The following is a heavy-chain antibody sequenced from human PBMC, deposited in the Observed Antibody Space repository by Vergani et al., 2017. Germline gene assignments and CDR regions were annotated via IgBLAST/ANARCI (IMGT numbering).Heavy chain of an antibody. D-gene: IGHD2-2*01. V-gene: IGHV1-2*02. Sequence: QVQLVQSGAEVKKPGASVKVSCKASGYTFTGYYMHWVRQAPGQGLEWMGWINPNSGGTNYAQKFQGRVTMTRDTSISTAYMELSRLRSDDTAVYYCARLSREHGRIVVVPAATGFDYWGQGTLVTVSS. J-gene: IGHJ4*02. CDR1: GYTFTGYY. CDR2: INPNSGGT. CDR3: ARLSREHGRIVVVPAATGFDY.